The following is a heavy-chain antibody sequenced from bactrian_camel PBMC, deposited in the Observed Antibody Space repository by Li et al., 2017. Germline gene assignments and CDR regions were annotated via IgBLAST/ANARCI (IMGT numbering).Heavy chain of an antibody. V-gene: IGHV3S9*01. J-gene: IGHJ6*01. D-gene: IGHD1*01. CDR2: IESDGST. Sequence: HVQLVESGGGSAQPGGSLRLSCVDSGDTIGRYCMGWFRQIPDKEREGVAGIESDGSTSYADSVKGRFTVSQDSAKNILYLQMNSQKPEDTAMYYCAADPTLYDCWALAWSTPSPVGYQGQGTQVTVS. CDR1: GDTIGRYC. CDR3: AADPTLYDCWALAWSTPSPVGY.